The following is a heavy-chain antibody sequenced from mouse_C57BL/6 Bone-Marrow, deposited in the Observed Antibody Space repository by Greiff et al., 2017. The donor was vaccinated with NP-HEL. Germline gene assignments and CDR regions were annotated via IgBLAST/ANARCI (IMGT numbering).Heavy chain of an antibody. J-gene: IGHJ1*03. V-gene: IGHV1-9*01. D-gene: IGHD2-3*01. CDR2: ILPGSGST. Sequence: QVQLQQSGAELMKPGASVKLSCKASGYTFTGYWIEWVKQRPGHGLEWIGEILPGSGSTNYNEKFKGKATFTADTSSNTAYMQLSSLTTEDSAIYYCARQQLYVYYLYWYFDVWGTGTTVTVSS. CDR3: ARQQLYVYYLYWYFDV. CDR1: GYTFTGYW.